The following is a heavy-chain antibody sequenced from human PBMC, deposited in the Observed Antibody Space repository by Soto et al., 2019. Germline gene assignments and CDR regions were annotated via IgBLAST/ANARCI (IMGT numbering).Heavy chain of an antibody. CDR2: IYYSGST. D-gene: IGHD5-18*01. CDR3: ARGRGYSYGHNFDY. V-gene: IGHV4-59*08. Sequence: SETLSLTCTVSGGSISSYYWSWIRQPPGKGLELIGYIYYSGSTNYNPSLKSRVTISVDTSKNQFSLKLSSVTAADTAVYYCARGRGYSYGHNFDYWGQGTLVTVSS. CDR1: GGSISSYY. J-gene: IGHJ4*02.